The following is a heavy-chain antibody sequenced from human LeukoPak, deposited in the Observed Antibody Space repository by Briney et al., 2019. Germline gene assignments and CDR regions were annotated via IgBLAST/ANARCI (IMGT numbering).Heavy chain of an antibody. CDR1: GGTFTTYA. Sequence: GASVKVSCKASGGTFTTYAVSWVRQAPGQGLEWMGRIIPILGIANYAQKFQGRVTITADKSTSTAYMELSSLRSEDTAVYYCASPRSTYYYGSGSYYDEDPFDYWGQGTLVTVSS. V-gene: IGHV1-69*04. J-gene: IGHJ4*02. CDR3: ASPRSTYYYGSGSYYDEDPFDY. CDR2: IIPILGIA. D-gene: IGHD3-10*01.